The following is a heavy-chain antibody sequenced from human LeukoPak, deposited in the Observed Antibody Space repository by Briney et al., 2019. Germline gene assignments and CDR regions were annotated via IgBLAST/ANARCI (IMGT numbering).Heavy chain of an antibody. V-gene: IGHV4-59*01. CDR1: GGSISNYY. CDR3: AAGNYYFDY. D-gene: IGHD1-7*01. Sequence: SETLSLTCTVSGGSISNYYWSWIRQPPGKELEWIGYIYYSGSTNYNPSLKSRVTISADTSKNQFSLKLSSVTAADTAVYYFAAGNYYFDYWGQGTLVTVSS. CDR2: IYYSGST. J-gene: IGHJ4*02.